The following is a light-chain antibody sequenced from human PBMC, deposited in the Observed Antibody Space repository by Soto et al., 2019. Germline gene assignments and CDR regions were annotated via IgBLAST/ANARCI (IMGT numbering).Light chain of an antibody. Sequence: QSVLTQPPSASGTPGQRVTISCSGSSSNIGTNTVIWYQQLPGAAPKLLIYSDNQRPSGAPDRFSATKAGTSASLTISGPPSEDADYYYCAAWDGSLVVFGGGTQLTVL. CDR1: SSNIGTNT. V-gene: IGLV1-44*01. CDR2: SDN. CDR3: AAWDGSLVV. J-gene: IGLJ7*01.